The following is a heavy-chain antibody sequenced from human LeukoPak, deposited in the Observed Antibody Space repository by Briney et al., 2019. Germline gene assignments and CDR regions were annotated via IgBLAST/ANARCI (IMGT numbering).Heavy chain of an antibody. V-gene: IGHV4-59*01. Sequence: SETLSLTCTVSGGSISSYYWSWIRQPPGKGLEWIGYIYYSGSTNYNPSLKSRVTISVDTSKSQLSLRLSSVTAADTAVYYCARGAKGDAFDIWGQGTMVTVSS. CDR2: IYYSGST. CDR1: GGSISSYY. J-gene: IGHJ3*02. CDR3: ARGAKGDAFDI.